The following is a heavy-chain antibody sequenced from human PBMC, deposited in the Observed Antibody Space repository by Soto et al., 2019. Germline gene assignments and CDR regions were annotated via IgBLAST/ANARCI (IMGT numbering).Heavy chain of an antibody. V-gene: IGHV1-8*01. Sequence: ASVKVSCKASGYTFITNDINCVRPASGQGLEWMGWMKPSTGDSGSDPDFQGRITMTRDTATSTAYMELSSLKFEDTAVYYCARGGPAAGFDLWGQGSLVTVSS. CDR3: ARGGPAAGFDL. J-gene: IGHJ5*02. CDR1: GYTFITND. D-gene: IGHD6-13*01. CDR2: MKPSTGDS.